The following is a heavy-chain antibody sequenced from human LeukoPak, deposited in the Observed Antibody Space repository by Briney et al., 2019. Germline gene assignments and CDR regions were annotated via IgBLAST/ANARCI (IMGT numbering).Heavy chain of an antibody. J-gene: IGHJ4*02. D-gene: IGHD5-18*01. CDR2: ISGSDGST. CDR1: GFTFSIYA. CDR3: AKDPEGYSYGRYYFDF. Sequence: TGGSLRLSCAASGFTFSIYAMNWVRQAPGEGREWVSAISGSDGSTYYADSVKGRFTISRDNSKNTLYLQMNSLRAEDTAVYYCAKDPEGYSYGRYYFDFWGQGTLVTVSS. V-gene: IGHV3-23*01.